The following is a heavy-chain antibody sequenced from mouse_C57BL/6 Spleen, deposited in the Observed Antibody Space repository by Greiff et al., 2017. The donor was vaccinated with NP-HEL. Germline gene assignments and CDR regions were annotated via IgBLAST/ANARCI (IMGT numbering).Heavy chain of an antibody. CDR2: INPSTGGT. Sequence: EVQLQQSGPELVKPGASVKISCKASGYSFTGYYMNWVKQSPEKSLEWIGEINPSTGGTTYNQKFKAKATLTVDKSSSTAYMQLKSLTSEDSAVYDCATYSGFAYWGQGTLVTVSA. CDR3: ATYSGFAY. D-gene: IGHD1-1*01. J-gene: IGHJ3*01. V-gene: IGHV1-42*01. CDR1: GYSFTGYY.